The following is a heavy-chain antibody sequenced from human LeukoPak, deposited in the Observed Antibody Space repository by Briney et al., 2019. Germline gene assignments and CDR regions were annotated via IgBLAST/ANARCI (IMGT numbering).Heavy chain of an antibody. V-gene: IGHV4-61*01. CDR3: ARGRVRDGFFAYYDS. Sequence: SQTLSLTCTVSGGSISSGSYYWSWIRQSPGKGLEWIGYIYYSGSTSYNPSLKSGVTISVDSIKNQFSLRLTSVTAADTAVYYCARGRVRDGFFAYYDSWGQGTLVTVSS. D-gene: IGHD5-24*01. CDR1: GGSISSGSYY. CDR2: IYYSGST. J-gene: IGHJ4*02.